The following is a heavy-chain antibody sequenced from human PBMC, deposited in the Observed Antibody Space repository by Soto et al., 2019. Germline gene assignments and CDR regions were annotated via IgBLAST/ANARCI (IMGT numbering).Heavy chain of an antibody. CDR2: INHSGST. J-gene: IGHJ6*02. D-gene: IGHD3-9*01. CDR1: GGYFSGYY. V-gene: IGHV4-34*01. CDR3: ASTATGYYLGDYYYYYGMDV. Sequence: ETXXLSXAVYGGYFSGYYWSWIRQPPGKGLEWIGEINHSGSTNYNPSLKSRVTISVDTSKNQFSLKLSSVTAADTAVYYCASTATGYYLGDYYYYYGMDVWGQGTTVTVSS.